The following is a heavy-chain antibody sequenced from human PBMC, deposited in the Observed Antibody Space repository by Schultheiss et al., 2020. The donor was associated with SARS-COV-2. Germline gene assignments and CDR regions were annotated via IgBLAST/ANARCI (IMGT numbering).Heavy chain of an antibody. J-gene: IGHJ4*02. D-gene: IGHD2-2*01. CDR2: INSDGSST. CDR1: GFTFSSYW. Sequence: GGSLRLSCAASGFTFSSYWMHWVRQAPGKGLVWVSRINSDGSSTSYADSVKGRFTISRDNAKNTLYLQMNSLRAEDTAVYYCAKAPRATVVVVPAAIGRFDYWGQGTLVTVS. CDR3: AKAPRATVVVVPAAIGRFDY. V-gene: IGHV3-74*01.